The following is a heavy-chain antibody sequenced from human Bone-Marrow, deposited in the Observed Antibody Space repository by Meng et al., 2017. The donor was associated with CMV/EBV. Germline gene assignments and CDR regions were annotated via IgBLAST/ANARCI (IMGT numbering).Heavy chain of an antibody. V-gene: IGHV3-30-3*02. CDR2: IANDGNKQ. CDR1: GFTFSSYA. J-gene: IGHJ3*02. CDR3: AKKGPYCSSTSCPPDTFDI. Sequence: GESLKISCAASGFTFSSYAMSWVRQAPGKGLEWVAVIANDGNKQYYADSVKGRFTISRDNSKNTLDLQMNSLRAEDTAVYYCAKKGPYCSSTSCPPDTFDIWGQGTMVTVSS. D-gene: IGHD2-2*01.